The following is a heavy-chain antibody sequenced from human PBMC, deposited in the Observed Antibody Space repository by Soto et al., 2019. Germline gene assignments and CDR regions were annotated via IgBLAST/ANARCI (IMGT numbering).Heavy chain of an antibody. CDR2: VKNGGTT. J-gene: IGHJ4*02. CDR1: GFTFRTSW. Sequence: PWGSLRLSCAASGFTFRTSWMNWVRQAPGKGLEWVGHVKNGGTTDYAGPVKGRFTISRDDSKNTVYLQMSSLKTEDTAVYYCAADTPGFGQGEFEYWGQGALVTV. D-gene: IGHD2-15*01. CDR3: AADTPGFGQGEFEY. V-gene: IGHV3-15*01.